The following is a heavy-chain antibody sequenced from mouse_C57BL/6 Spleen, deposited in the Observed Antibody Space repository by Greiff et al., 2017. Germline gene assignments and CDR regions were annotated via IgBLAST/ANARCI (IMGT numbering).Heavy chain of an antibody. CDR2: IYPGSGST. V-gene: IGHV1-55*01. CDR1: GYTFTSYW. Sequence: QVQLQQPGAELVKPGASVKMSCKASGYTFTSYWITWVKQRPGQGLEWIGDIYPGSGSTNYNEKFKSKATLTVDTSSSTAYMQLSSLTSEDSAIYYCARLYYSNYDAMDYWGQGTSVTVSS. J-gene: IGHJ4*01. D-gene: IGHD2-5*01. CDR3: ARLYYSNYDAMDY.